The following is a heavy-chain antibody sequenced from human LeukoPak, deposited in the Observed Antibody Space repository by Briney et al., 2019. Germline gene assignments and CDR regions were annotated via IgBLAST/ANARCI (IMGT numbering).Heavy chain of an antibody. D-gene: IGHD6-19*01. J-gene: IGHJ6*02. CDR1: GFTFSSYV. Sequence: PGGSLRLSCAASGFTFSSYVMSWVRQAPGKGLEWVSAISGSGGSTYYADSVKGRFTISRDNSKNTLYLQMNSLRAEDTAVYYCAKGIRYSSGWSGVLTSHYSGMDVWGQGTTVTVSS. V-gene: IGHV3-23*01. CDR2: ISGSGGST. CDR3: AKGIRYSSGWSGVLTSHYSGMDV.